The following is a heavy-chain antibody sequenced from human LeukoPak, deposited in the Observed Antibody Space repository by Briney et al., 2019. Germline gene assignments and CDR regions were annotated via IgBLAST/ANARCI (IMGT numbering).Heavy chain of an antibody. CDR3: ARDYDNSGYNFRFEY. J-gene: IGHJ4*02. V-gene: IGHV3-7*04. CDR2: IKQDGGEI. Sequence: GGSLRLSCAASGFTFSRYWMSWVRQAPGKGLEWVANIKQDGGEIYYVDSVKGRFSISRDNAKRTLYLQLNSLRAEDTAVYYCARDYDNSGYNFRFEYWGQGTLVTVPS. D-gene: IGHD3-22*01. CDR1: GFTFSRYW.